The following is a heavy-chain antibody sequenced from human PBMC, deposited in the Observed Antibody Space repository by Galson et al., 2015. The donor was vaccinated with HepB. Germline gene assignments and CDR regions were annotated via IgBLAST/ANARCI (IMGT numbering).Heavy chain of an antibody. D-gene: IGHD3-3*01. Sequence: SVKVSCKVSGYTLTELSMHWVRQAPGKGLEWMGGFDPEDGETIYAQKFQGRVTMTEDTSTDTAYMELSSLRSEDTAVYYCATDNPVLYYDFPLPSWGQGTLVTVSS. CDR1: GYTLTELS. CDR3: ATDNPVLYYDFPLPS. V-gene: IGHV1-24*01. J-gene: IGHJ4*02. CDR2: FDPEDGET.